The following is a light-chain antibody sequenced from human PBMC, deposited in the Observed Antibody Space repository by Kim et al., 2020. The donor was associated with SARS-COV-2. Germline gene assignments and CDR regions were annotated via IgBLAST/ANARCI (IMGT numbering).Light chain of an antibody. J-gene: IGKJ2*01. CDR1: QYVTNNF. CDR2: GAS. V-gene: IGKV3-20*01. CDR3: QQYATSPPYT. Sequence: EIVLTQSPDTLSLSPGESATLSCRASQYVTNNFLAWYQQRPGQSPRLVIYGASAKAAGISDKFSGSGSGTDFTLTITRLEPEDSAVYYCQQYATSPPYTFGQGTKLEI.